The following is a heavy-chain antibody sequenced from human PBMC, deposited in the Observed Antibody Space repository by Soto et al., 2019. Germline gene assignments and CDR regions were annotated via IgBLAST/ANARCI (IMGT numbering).Heavy chain of an antibody. D-gene: IGHD3-10*01. CDR1: GYTLTELS. J-gene: IGHJ4*02. CDR2: FDPEDGET. CDR3: ATDLRSGYYGSGSDYFDY. Sequence: PSVKVSCKVSGYTLTELSMHWVRQAPGKGLEWMGGFDPEDGETIYAQKFQGRVTMTEDTSTDTAYMELSSLRSEDTAVYYCATDLRSGYYGSGSDYFDYWGQGTLVTVSS. V-gene: IGHV1-24*01.